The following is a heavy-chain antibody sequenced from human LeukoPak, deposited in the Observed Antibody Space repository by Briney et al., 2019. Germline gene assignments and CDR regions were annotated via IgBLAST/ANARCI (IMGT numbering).Heavy chain of an antibody. D-gene: IGHD2-15*01. V-gene: IGHV3-53*01. CDR1: EFTVSSSY. CDR2: IYSGGST. CDR3: ARANPKYCSGGGCYYYYGMEL. Sequence: GGSLRLSCAASEFTVSSSYMSWVRQAPGKGLEWVSVIYSGGSTYYADSVKGRFTISRDNSKNTLYLQMNSLRVEVTAVYYCARANPKYCSGGGCYYYYGMELWGQGTTVTVSS. J-gene: IGHJ6*02.